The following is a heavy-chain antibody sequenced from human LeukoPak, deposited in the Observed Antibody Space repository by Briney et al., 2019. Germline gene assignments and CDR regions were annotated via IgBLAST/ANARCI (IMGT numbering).Heavy chain of an antibody. V-gene: IGHV5-51*01. D-gene: IGHD2-21*02. CDR2: IYPGDSDT. Sequence: GESLKISCKVSGYSFTNYWIDWVRQMPGKGREWMGIIYPGDSDTRYSPSFQGQVTISADKSISTAYLQWSSLKASDTAMYYCATMTAITYYFDYWGQGTLVTVSS. CDR1: GYSFTNYW. J-gene: IGHJ4*02. CDR3: ATMTAITYYFDY.